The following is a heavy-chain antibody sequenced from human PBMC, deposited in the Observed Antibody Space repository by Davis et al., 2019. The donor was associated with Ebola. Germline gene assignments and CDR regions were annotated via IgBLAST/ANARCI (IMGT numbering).Heavy chain of an antibody. D-gene: IGHD5-12*01. CDR2: IKQDGSEK. J-gene: IGHJ4*02. CDR1: GFPFSSYL. V-gene: IGHV3-7*03. Sequence: GESLKISCASSGFPFSSYLMSLVRQAPGKGLGWVDNIKQDGSEKFYVDSVKCRFTISRDNAKNALYLQMNSLRAEDTAVYYCARAADIVVTMFWGWGQGTLVTVSS. CDR3: ARAADIVVTMFWG.